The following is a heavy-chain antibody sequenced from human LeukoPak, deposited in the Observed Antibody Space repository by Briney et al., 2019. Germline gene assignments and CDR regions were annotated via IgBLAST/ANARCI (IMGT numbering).Heavy chain of an antibody. CDR2: ISAYNGNT. J-gene: IGHJ6*02. CDR1: GYTFTSYG. D-gene: IGHD3-22*01. Sequence: ASVKVSCKASGYTFTSYGISWVRQAPGQGLEWMGWISAYNGNTNYAQKLQGRVTMTTDTSTCTAYMELRSLRSDDTAVYYCARDYYDSSGYYYRYYYYGMDVWGQGTTVTVSS. CDR3: ARDYYDSSGYYYRYYYYGMDV. V-gene: IGHV1-18*01.